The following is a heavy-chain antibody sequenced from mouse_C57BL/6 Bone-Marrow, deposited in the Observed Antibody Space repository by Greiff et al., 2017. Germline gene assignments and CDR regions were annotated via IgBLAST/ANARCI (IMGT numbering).Heavy chain of an antibody. CDR1: GFNIKDDY. CDR3: TPTTVVKDY. J-gene: IGHJ2*01. V-gene: IGHV14-4*01. Sequence: VHVKQSGAELVRPGASVKLSCTASGFNIKDDYMHWVKQRPEQGLEWIGWIDPENGDTASASKFQGKATITADTSANTAYLQLSSLTSEDTAVYYCTPTTVVKDYWGQGTTLTVSS. D-gene: IGHD1-1*01. CDR2: IDPENGDT.